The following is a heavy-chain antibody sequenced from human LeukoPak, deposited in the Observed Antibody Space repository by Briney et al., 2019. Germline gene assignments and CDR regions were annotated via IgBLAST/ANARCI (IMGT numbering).Heavy chain of an antibody. Sequence: GGALRLFCAASWFTFSSYAMSWVRQAPGEGLEWGFAISGSGGSTYYADSVKGRFTISRDNSKNTLYLQMNSLRAEDTAVYYCAKLPDILTGYSRFDYWGQGALVTVSS. CDR1: WFTFSSYA. D-gene: IGHD3-9*01. J-gene: IGHJ4*02. V-gene: IGHV3-23*01. CDR3: AKLPDILTGYSRFDY. CDR2: ISGSGGST.